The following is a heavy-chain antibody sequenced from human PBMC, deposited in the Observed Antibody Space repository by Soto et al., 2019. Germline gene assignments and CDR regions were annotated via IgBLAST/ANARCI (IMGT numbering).Heavy chain of an antibody. CDR2: ISGSDGNI. J-gene: IGHJ4*02. Sequence: EEQLLESGGGLVQPGGSLRLSCAGSGFTFRNYAMSWVRQAPGKGLEWVSTISGSDGNIYYADSVKSRFTISSANSKNTLYLPMNSLRAEDTATYTCARCQSGRTSHFDNWGQGTLVTVSS. D-gene: IGHD5-12*01. V-gene: IGHV3-23*01. CDR3: ARCQSGRTSHFDN. CDR1: GFTFRNYA.